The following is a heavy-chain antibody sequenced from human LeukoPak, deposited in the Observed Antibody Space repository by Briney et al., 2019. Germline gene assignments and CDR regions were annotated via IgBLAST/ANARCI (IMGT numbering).Heavy chain of an antibody. Sequence: SETLSLTCTVSGESISGFYWNWIRQPPGKGLEWIGYIYYSGSTNYNPSLKSRVTISIDTSKNQFSLKLSSVAAADTAVYYCARRVTRLVPAFDYWGQGTLVTVSS. CDR1: GESISGFY. CDR3: ARRVTRLVPAFDY. J-gene: IGHJ4*02. D-gene: IGHD6-19*01. CDR2: IYYSGST. V-gene: IGHV4-59*08.